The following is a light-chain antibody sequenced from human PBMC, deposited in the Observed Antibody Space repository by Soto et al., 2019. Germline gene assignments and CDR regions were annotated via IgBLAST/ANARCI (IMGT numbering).Light chain of an antibody. J-gene: IGKJ3*01. V-gene: IGKV3-11*01. Sequence: EVTFTPTPATLYLSLRERATLSCRASQSVSRYLAWYQQRPSQAHRLLIHGASNRANGIPAMCSGSSSGTDFTLTISILAPEDYAVYCRQQRSSWPSTFATGTKVVI. CDR1: QSVSRY. CDR2: GAS. CDR3: QQRSSWPST.